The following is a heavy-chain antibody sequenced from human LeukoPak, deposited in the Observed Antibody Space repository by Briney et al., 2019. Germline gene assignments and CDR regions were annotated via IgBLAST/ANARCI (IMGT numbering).Heavy chain of an antibody. CDR1: GFTFSSYG. CDR3: AKEGAVTTGTSPYYYYGMDV. J-gene: IGHJ6*02. CDR2: ISYDGSNK. D-gene: IGHD4-17*01. V-gene: IGHV3-30*18. Sequence: AGSLRLSCAASGFTFSSYGMHWVRQAPGKGLEWVAVISYDGSNKYYADSVKGRFTISRDNSKNTLYLQVNSLRAEDTAVYYCAKEGAVTTGTSPYYYYGMDVWGQGTTVTVSS.